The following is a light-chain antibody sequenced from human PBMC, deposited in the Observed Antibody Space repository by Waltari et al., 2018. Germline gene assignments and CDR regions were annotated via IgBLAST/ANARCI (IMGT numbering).Light chain of an antibody. Sequence: EIVLTQSPGTLSLSPGARATLSYRASQSVGRSLAWYQQKPGQAPRLLIYGASNRAPGMPDRFSGSGSGTDCSLTSRRGEPEDFGLYSCQRYVRLPATFGQGTKVEIK. CDR3: QRYVRLPAT. CDR2: GAS. V-gene: IGKV3-20*01. CDR1: QSVGRS. J-gene: IGKJ1*01.